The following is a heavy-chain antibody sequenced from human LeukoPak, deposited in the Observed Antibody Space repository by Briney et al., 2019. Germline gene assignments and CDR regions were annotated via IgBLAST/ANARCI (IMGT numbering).Heavy chain of an antibody. CDR1: GFTFGTYS. Sequence: GGSLRLSCVGSGFTFGTYSMNWVRQAPGRGLEWVASISSSSNLIYYADSLKGRFTISRDNSEKSLYLQMNSLRAGDTAVYYCATPFRDNFYGIDVWGQGTTVIVSS. CDR3: ATPFRDNFYGIDV. J-gene: IGHJ6*02. V-gene: IGHV3-21*01. D-gene: IGHD1-1*01. CDR2: ISSSSNLI.